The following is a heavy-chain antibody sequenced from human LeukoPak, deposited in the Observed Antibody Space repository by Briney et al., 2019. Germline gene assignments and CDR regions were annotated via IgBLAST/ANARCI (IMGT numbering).Heavy chain of an antibody. D-gene: IGHD3-10*02. CDR2: ISAYNGNT. CDR1: GYTFTSYG. Sequence: ASVKVSCKASGYTFTSYGISWVRQAPGQGLEWMGWISAYNGNTNYAQKLQGRVTMTTDTSTSTAYMELRSLRSDDTAVYYCARAGCPGCSGSYPTFRMYYFDYWGQGTLVTVSS. J-gene: IGHJ4*02. V-gene: IGHV1-18*01. CDR3: ARAGCPGCSGSYPTFRMYYFDY.